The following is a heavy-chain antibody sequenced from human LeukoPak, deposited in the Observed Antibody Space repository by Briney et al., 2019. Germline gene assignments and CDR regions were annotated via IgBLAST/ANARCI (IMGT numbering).Heavy chain of an antibody. D-gene: IGHD3-22*01. CDR1: GFTFSSYS. CDR2: ISSSSSTI. V-gene: IGHV3-48*04. CDR3: ARDDDSSGYSFDY. Sequence: GGSLRLSCAASGFTFSSYSMNWVRQAPGKGLEWVSYISSSSSTIYYADSVKGRFTISRDNAKNSLYLQMNSLRAEDTAVYYCARDDDSSGYSFDYWGQGTLVTVSS. J-gene: IGHJ4*02.